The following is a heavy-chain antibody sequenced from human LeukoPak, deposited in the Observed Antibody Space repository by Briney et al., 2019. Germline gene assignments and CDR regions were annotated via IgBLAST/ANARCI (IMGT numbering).Heavy chain of an antibody. V-gene: IGHV1-18*04. Sequence: ASVKVSCKASGYTFTAYYIHWVRRAPGQGLEWMGWISAYNGNTNYAQKLQGRVTMTTDTSTSTAYMELRSLRSDDTAVYYCATLGELSSTNDYWGQGTLVTVSS. CDR3: ATLGELSSTNDY. CDR2: ISAYNGNT. CDR1: GYTFTAYY. J-gene: IGHJ4*02. D-gene: IGHD3-16*02.